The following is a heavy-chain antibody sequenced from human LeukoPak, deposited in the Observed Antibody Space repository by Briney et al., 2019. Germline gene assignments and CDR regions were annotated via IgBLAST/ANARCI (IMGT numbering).Heavy chain of an antibody. CDR1: GFTFSSYS. J-gene: IGHJ4*02. CDR2: ISSSSSSYI. CDR3: ARGSSGWSQGVDY. Sequence: TGGSLRLSCAASGFTFSSYSMNWVRQAPGKGLEWVSSISSSSSSYIYYADSVKGRFTISRDNAKNSLYLQMNSLRAEDTAVYYCARGSSGWSQGVDYWGQGTLVTVSS. V-gene: IGHV3-21*01. D-gene: IGHD6-19*01.